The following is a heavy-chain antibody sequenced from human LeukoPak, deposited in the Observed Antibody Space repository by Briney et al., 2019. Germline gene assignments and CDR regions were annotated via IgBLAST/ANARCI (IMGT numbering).Heavy chain of an antibody. V-gene: IGHV4-59*12. CDR2: IYYSGST. J-gene: IGHJ4*02. Sequence: SETLSLTCTVSGGSISSYYWSWIRQPPGKGLEWIGYIYYSGSTNYNPSLKSRVTISVDTSKNQFSLKLSSVTAADTAVYYCARGRPRGYSYGFPFDYWGQGTLVTVSS. CDR1: GGSISSYY. D-gene: IGHD5-18*01. CDR3: ARGRPRGYSYGFPFDY.